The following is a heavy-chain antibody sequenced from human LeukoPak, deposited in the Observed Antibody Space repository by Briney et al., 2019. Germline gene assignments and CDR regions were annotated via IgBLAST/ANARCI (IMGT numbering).Heavy chain of an antibody. V-gene: IGHV4-34*01. J-gene: IGHJ4*02. Sequence: NPSETLSLTCAVYGGSFSGYYWSWIRQPPGKGLEWIGEINHSGSTNYNPSLKSRVTISVDTSKNQFSLKLSSVTAADTAVYYCARGRGRNYYDSSGYSDYWGQGTLVTVSS. D-gene: IGHD3-22*01. CDR3: ARGRGRNYYDSSGYSDY. CDR2: INHSGST. CDR1: GGSFSGYY.